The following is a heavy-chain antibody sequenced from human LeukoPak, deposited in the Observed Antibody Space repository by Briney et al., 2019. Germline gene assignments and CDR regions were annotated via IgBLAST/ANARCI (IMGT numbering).Heavy chain of an antibody. CDR3: ATSYSGSYQLENWFDP. CDR2: INPSGGST. V-gene: IGHV1-46*01. CDR1: GYTFTSYY. Sequence: ASVKVSCKASGYTFTSYYMHWVRQAPGQGLEWMGIINPSGGSTIYAQKFQGRVTMTEDTSTDTAYMELSSLRSEDTAVYYCATSYSGSYQLENWFDPWGQGTLVTVSS. J-gene: IGHJ5*02. D-gene: IGHD1-26*01.